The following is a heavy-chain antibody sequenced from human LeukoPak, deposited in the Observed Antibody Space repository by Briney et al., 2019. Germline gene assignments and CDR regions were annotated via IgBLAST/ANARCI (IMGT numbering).Heavy chain of an antibody. CDR2: VTTFDPRI. J-gene: IGHJ4*02. D-gene: IGHD2-21*02. CDR1: EFTFSRYG. CDR3: AKFCGGDCNIY. Sequence: GGSLRLSCGASEFTFSRYGILWVRQAPGKGLEWVASVTTFDPRIYYAASVRGRFTISRDSASNSVYLEMNALRAEDTAVYYCAKFCGGDCNIYWGQGTLVTVSS. V-gene: IGHV3-21*04.